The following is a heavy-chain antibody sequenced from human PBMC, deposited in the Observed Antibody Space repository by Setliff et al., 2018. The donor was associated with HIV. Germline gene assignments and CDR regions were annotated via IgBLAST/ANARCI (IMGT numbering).Heavy chain of an antibody. CDR1: GHTSTTDD. J-gene: IGHJ6*03. D-gene: IGHD3-22*01. V-gene: IGHV1-8*01. CDR3: ARGTYHYDRRGFGEYFYFTDV. CDR2: MNPNSGNT. Sequence: EASVKVSCKASGHTSTTDDINWVRQATGQGLEWMGWMNPNSGNTGYAQKFKGRFTMTRNTSMSTAYMEPISLTYEDTAVYYCARGTYHYDRRGFGEYFYFTDVWGKGTTVTVSS.